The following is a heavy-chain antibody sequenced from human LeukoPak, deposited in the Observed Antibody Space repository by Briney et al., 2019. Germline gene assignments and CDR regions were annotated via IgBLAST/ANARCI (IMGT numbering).Heavy chain of an antibody. CDR3: AKTDQPSIAARPGSWFDP. V-gene: IGHV3-23*01. Sequence: GGSLRLSCAASGFTFSTYEMSWVRQAPGKGLEWVSAISGSGGSTYYADSVKGRFTISRDNSKNTLYLQMNSLRAENTAVYYCAKTDQPSIAARPGSWFDPWGQGTLVTVSS. J-gene: IGHJ5*02. CDR2: ISGSGGST. CDR1: GFTFSTYE. D-gene: IGHD6-6*01.